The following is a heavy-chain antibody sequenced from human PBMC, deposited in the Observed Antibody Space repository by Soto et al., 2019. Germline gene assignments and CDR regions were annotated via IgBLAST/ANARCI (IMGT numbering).Heavy chain of an antibody. J-gene: IGHJ6*03. Sequence: PSETLSLTCAVYGGSFSGYYWSWIRQPPGKGLEWIGEINHSGSTNYNPSLKSRVTISVDTSKNQFSLKLSSVTAADTAVYYCASSTNRISSGMDVWGKGTTVTVSS. CDR3: ASSTNRISSGMDV. D-gene: IGHD3-3*02. CDR1: GGSFSGYY. V-gene: IGHV4-34*01. CDR2: INHSGST.